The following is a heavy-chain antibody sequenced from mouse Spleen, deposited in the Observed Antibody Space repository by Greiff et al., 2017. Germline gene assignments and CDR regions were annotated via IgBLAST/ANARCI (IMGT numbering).Heavy chain of an antibody. CDR1: GYTFTDYN. CDR3: ANYYGSRRYFDV. D-gene: IGHD1-1*01. V-gene: IGHV1-22*01. Sequence: VQLQQSGPELVKPGASVKMSCKASGYTFTDYNMHWVKQSHGKSLEWIGYINPNNGGTSYNQKFKGKATLTVNKSSSTAYMELRSLTSEDSAVYYCANYYGSRRYFDVWGAGTTVTVSS. CDR2: INPNNGGT. J-gene: IGHJ1*01.